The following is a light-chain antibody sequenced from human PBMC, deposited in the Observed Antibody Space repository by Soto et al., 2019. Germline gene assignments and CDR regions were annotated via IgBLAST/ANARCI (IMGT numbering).Light chain of an antibody. CDR2: GAS. CDR3: QQYHSFPVT. J-gene: IGKJ4*01. CDR1: HGIANF. Sequence: DIQMTQSPSSLSASVGDTVTITCRASHGIANFLAWFQQKPGQAPKSLIYGASSLQSGVPSKFSGSGSETDFTLTISSLQPEDFATYYCQQYHSFPVTFGGGTKVEIK. V-gene: IGKV1-16*02.